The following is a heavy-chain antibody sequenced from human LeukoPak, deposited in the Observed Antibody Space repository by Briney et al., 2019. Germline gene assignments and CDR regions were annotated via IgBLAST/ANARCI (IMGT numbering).Heavy chain of an antibody. CDR2: MSGDGSYI. J-gene: IGHJ6*02. CDR1: GFEFSSYT. Sequence: GGSLRLSCAASGFEFSSYTLTWVRQAPGKGLQWVSSMSGDGSYIDYADSLKGRFIVSRDNTKKSLYLQMNTLRAEDTAIYSCATCGGGTCYSNFHYYGMDVWGRGTTVTVSS. V-gene: IGHV3-21*01. D-gene: IGHD2-15*01. CDR3: ATCGGGTCYSNFHYYGMDV.